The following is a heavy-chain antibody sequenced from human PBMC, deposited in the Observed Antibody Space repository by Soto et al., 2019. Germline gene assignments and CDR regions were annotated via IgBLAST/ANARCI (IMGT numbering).Heavy chain of an antibody. V-gene: IGHV1-69*12. CDR3: ARCSDYEFYYYYGMDV. CDR1: GGTFSSYA. D-gene: IGHD3-10*02. J-gene: IGHJ6*02. Sequence: QVQLVQSGAEVKKPGSSVKVSCKASGGTFSSYAISWVRQAPGQGLEWMGGFIPIFGTANYAQKFQGRATITADESTSTAYMELSSLRSEDTAVYYCARCSDYEFYYYYGMDVWGQGTTVTVSS. CDR2: FIPIFGTA.